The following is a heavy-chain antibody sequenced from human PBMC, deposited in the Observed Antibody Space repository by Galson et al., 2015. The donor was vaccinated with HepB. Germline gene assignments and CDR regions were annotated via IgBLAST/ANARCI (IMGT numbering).Heavy chain of an antibody. CDR3: ANFAAGTSDYFDY. V-gene: IGHV1-8*01. CDR2: MNPNSGNT. J-gene: IGHJ4*02. Sequence: SVKVSCKASGYTFTSYDINWVRQATGQGLEWMGWMNPNSGNTGYAQKFQGRVTMTRNTSISTAYMELSSLRSEDTAVYYCANFAAGTSDYFDYWGQGTLVTVSS. D-gene: IGHD6-19*01. CDR1: GYTFTSYD.